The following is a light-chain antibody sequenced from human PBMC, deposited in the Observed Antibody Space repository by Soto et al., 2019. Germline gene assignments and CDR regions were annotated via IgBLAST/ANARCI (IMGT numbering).Light chain of an antibody. V-gene: IGKV3-15*01. J-gene: IGKJ1*01. Sequence: ETVMTQSPATLSVSPGERATLSCRASQSVSSNLAWYQQKPGQAPRLLIYGASTRATGIPARFSGSGSGTEFTLTISSLQSEDFAVYHCQQYNNWPTFGQGTKVDIK. CDR1: QSVSSN. CDR3: QQYNNWPT. CDR2: GAS.